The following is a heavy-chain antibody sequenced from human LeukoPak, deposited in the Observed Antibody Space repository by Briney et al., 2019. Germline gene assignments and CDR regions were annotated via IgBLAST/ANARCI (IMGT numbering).Heavy chain of an antibody. J-gene: IGHJ6*02. CDR3: ARGLWGDMVRGVKDYYYYYYGMDV. V-gene: IGHV1-24*01. CDR2: FDPEDGET. D-gene: IGHD3-10*01. Sequence: ASVKVSCKVSGYTLTELSMHWVRQAPGKGLEWMGGFDPEDGETIYAQKFQGRVNMTEDTSTDTAYMELSSLRSEDTAVYYCARGLWGDMVRGVKDYYYYYYGMDVWGQGTTVTVSS. CDR1: GYTLTELS.